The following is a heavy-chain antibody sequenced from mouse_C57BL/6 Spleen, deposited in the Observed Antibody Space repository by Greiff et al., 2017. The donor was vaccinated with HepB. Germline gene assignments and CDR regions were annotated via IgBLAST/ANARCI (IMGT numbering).Heavy chain of an antibody. Sequence: VQLQQPGAELVKPGASVKLSCKASGYTFTSYWMHWVKQRPGQGLEWIGMIHPNSGSTNYNEKFKSKATLTVDKSSSTAYMQLSSLTSEDSAVYYCARSAVVPYAMDYWGQGTSVTVSS. D-gene: IGHD1-1*01. CDR1: GYTFTSYW. CDR3: ARSAVVPYAMDY. CDR2: IHPNSGST. V-gene: IGHV1-64*01. J-gene: IGHJ4*01.